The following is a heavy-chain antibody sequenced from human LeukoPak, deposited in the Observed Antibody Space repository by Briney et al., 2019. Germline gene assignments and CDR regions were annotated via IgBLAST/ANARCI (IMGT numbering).Heavy chain of an antibody. D-gene: IGHD3-3*01. J-gene: IGHJ6*04. Sequence: GGSLRLSCAASGFTFSSYAMSWVRQAPGKGLEWVSSISSSSTYIYYADSVKGRFTISRDDAKSSLYLQMNSLRAEDTAVYYCARDWSGWDVWGKGTTVTVSS. CDR2: ISSSSTYI. CDR1: GFTFSSYA. V-gene: IGHV3-21*01. CDR3: ARDWSGWDV.